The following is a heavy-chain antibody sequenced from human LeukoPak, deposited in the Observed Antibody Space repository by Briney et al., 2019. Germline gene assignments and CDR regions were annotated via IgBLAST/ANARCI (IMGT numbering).Heavy chain of an antibody. J-gene: IGHJ4*02. CDR3: ARDYPSGYRFDY. CDR1: GFTFSSYS. CDR2: ISSSSSYI. V-gene: IGHV3-21*01. Sequence: GGSLRLSCAASGFTFSSYSMNWVRRAPGKGLEWVSSISSSSSYIYYADSVKGRFTISRDNAKNSLYLQMNSLRAEDTAVYYCARDYPSGYRFDYWGQGTLVTVSS. D-gene: IGHD5-12*01.